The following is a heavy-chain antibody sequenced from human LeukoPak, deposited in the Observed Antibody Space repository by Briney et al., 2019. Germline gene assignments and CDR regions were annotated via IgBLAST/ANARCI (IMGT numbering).Heavy chain of an antibody. J-gene: IGHJ4*02. V-gene: IGHV4-38-2*02. Sequence: SETLSLTCTVSGDSINYASYWGWIRRTPGKGLEWIGSIHRGGTTYFNPSLKSRVTMSIDLSKNQFSLKLTSVAAADSAVYYCAKSIAVAGTWIDNWGQGTQVLVSS. CDR2: IHRGGTT. D-gene: IGHD6-19*01. CDR1: GDSINYASY. CDR3: AKSIAVAGTWIDN.